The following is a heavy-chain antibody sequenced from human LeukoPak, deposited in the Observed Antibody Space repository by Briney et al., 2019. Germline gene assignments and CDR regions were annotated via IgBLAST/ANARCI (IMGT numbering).Heavy chain of an antibody. Sequence: GGSLRLSCAASGFTFSSYSMNWVRQAPGKGLEWVSSISSSSTYIYYADSEKGRFTISRDDAKNSLYLQMNSLRAEDTAVYYCARDHEQVVQLDAFDIWGQGTMVTVSS. CDR1: GFTFSSYS. CDR3: ARDHEQVVQLDAFDI. J-gene: IGHJ3*02. D-gene: IGHD1-1*01. CDR2: ISSSSTYI. V-gene: IGHV3-21*01.